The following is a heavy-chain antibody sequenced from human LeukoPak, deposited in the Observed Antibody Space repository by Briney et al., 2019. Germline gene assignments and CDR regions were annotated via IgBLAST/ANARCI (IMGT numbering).Heavy chain of an antibody. CDR3: ASYNWNHKSYWYFDL. J-gene: IGHJ2*01. CDR1: GGSISSYY. D-gene: IGHD1-20*01. Sequence: SETLSLTCTVSGGSISSYYWSWIRQPPGKGLEWIGYIYYSGSTNYNPSLKSRVTISVDTSKNQFSLKLSSVTAADTAVYYCASYNWNHKSYWYFDLWGRGTLVTVSS. CDR2: IYYSGST. V-gene: IGHV4-59*01.